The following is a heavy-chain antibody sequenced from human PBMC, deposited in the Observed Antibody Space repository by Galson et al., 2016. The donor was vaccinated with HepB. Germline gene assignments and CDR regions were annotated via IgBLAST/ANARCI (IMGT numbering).Heavy chain of an antibody. CDR3: AKMSGWELGDYFFDY. D-gene: IGHD1-26*01. V-gene: IGHV3-23*01. CDR2: ILRSGSST. Sequence: SLRLSCAASGFTFSSFAMTWVRQAPGKGLEWVSTILRSGSSTYNEDSVKGRFTISRDNSRSTLSLQMNSLRAEDTAVYYCAKMSGWELGDYFFDYWGQGTPVTVSS. J-gene: IGHJ4*02. CDR1: GFTFSSFA.